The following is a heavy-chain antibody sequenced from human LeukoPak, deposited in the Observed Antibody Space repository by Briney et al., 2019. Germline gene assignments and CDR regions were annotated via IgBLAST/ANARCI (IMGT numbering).Heavy chain of an antibody. V-gene: IGHV1-2*02. D-gene: IGHD6-19*01. CDR3: ARGDGAWYYDS. CDR2: INPNTGGT. Sequence: GASVKVSCKASGYTFTGYCIHWVRQAPGQGLEWMGYINPNTGGTNYAQKFQGRVTVTRDTSISTAYMDLSRLRSDDTAGYYCARGDGAWYYDSWGQGTKVTVSS. CDR1: GYTFTGYC. J-gene: IGHJ5*01.